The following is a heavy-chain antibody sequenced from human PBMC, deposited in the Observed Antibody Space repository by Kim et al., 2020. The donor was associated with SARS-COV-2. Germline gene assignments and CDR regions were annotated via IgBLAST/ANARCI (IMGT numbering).Heavy chain of an antibody. CDR1: GGSISRYY. J-gene: IGHJ4*02. CDR3: ARGGFSTLYPFDF. CDR2: IYATGNT. D-gene: IGHD6-13*01. Sequence: SETLSLTCTISGGSISRYYWNWIRQPAGKRLEWIGRIYATGNTYYNPSLKSRVTMSVGTSMNQFSLRLTSVTAADTAIYYCARGGFSTLYPFDFWGQGTLVTVSS. V-gene: IGHV4-4*07.